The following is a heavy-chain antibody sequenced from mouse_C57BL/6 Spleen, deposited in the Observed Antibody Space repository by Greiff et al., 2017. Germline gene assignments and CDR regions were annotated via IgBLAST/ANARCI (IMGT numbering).Heavy chain of an antibody. J-gene: IGHJ2*01. CDR1: GFTFSDYG. V-gene: IGHV5-17*01. CDR2: ICSGSSSI. Sequence: EVHLVQSGGGLVKPGGSLKLSCAASGFTFSDYGMRWARQAPENGLEWIAYICSGSSSIYYADTVKGRFTISRDNAKSTVYLQMTSLRSEDTAMYYCARNDDNGYCFAYWGQGTTLTVSA. D-gene: IGHD2-12*01. CDR3: ARNDDNGYCFAY.